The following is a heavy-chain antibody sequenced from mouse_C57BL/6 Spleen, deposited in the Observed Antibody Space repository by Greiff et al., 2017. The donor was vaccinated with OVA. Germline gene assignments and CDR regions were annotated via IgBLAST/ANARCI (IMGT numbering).Heavy chain of an antibody. CDR2: IYPGDGDT. CDR3: ARLYYGKAMDY. CDR1: GYAFSSSW. Sequence: QVQLQQSGPELVKPGASVKISCKASGYAFSSSWMNWVKQRPGKGLEWIGRIYPGDGDTNYNGKFKGKATLTADKSSSTAYMQLSSLTSEDSAVDFCARLYYGKAMDYWGQGTSVTVSS. D-gene: IGHD2-1*01. J-gene: IGHJ4*01. V-gene: IGHV1-82*01.